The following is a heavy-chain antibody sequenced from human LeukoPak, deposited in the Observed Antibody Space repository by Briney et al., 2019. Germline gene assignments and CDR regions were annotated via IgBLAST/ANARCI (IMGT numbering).Heavy chain of an antibody. Sequence: SETLSLTCTVSGGSISSYFWSWIRQPAGKGLEWIGRIYTSGRTNYNPSLKSRVTMLVDTSKNQFSLKLSSVTAADTAVYYCARDKSVGDFDYWGQGTLVTVSS. D-gene: IGHD3-16*01. J-gene: IGHJ4*02. V-gene: IGHV4-4*07. CDR2: IYTSGRT. CDR3: ARDKSVGDFDY. CDR1: GGSISSYF.